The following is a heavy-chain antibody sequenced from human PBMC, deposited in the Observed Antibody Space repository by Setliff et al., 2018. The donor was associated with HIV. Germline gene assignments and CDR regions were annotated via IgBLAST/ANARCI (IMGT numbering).Heavy chain of an antibody. CDR2: ISPDGSVI. Sequence: GGSLRLSCAASGFTFGSQWMHWVRQAPGKGLVWVSRISPDGSVINYAGSVKGRFTISRDNAKNTLYLQMNGLRADETDVYYCVRGIVGASVFNYWGQGTQVTVSS. V-gene: IGHV3-74*01. D-gene: IGHD1-26*01. CDR1: GFTFGSQW. J-gene: IGHJ4*02. CDR3: VRGIVGASVFNY.